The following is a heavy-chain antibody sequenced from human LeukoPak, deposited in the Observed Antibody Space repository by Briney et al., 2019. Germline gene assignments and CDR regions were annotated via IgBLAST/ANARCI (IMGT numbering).Heavy chain of an antibody. V-gene: IGHV3-30-3*01. J-gene: IGHJ6*02. Sequence: PGGSLRLSCAASGLTFSSYAMHWVRQAPGKGLEWVAVISYDASNKYYADSVKGRFTISRDNAKNSLYLQMNSLRAEDTAVYYCARGQMTTVTDYYYYYGMDVWGQGTTVTVSS. CDR3: ARGQMTTVTDYYYYYGMDV. CDR1: GLTFSSYA. CDR2: ISYDASNK. D-gene: IGHD4-17*01.